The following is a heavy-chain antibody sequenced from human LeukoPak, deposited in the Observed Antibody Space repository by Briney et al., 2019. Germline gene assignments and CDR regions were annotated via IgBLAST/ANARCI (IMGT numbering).Heavy chain of an antibody. CDR3: ARDPPGGAAADAALDY. CDR1: GGTFSSYA. V-gene: IGHV1-69*01. D-gene: IGHD6-13*01. CDR2: IIPIFGTA. Sequence: GSSVKVSCKASGGTFSSYAISWVRQAPGQVLEWMGGIIPIFGTANYAQKFQGRVTITADESTSTAYMELSSLRSEDTAVYYCARDPPGGAAADAALDYWGQGTLVTVSS. J-gene: IGHJ4*02.